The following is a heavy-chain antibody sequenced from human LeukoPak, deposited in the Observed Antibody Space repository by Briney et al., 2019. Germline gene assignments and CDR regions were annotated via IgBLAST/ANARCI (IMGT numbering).Heavy chain of an antibody. CDR1: GGSISTTSYF. CDR2: ICYSGTT. CDR3: ARGPPLRFGAFDV. V-gene: IGHV4-39*02. J-gene: IGHJ3*01. D-gene: IGHD5-12*01. Sequence: SGTLSLTCTVSGGSISTTSYFWAWIRQPPGEGLEWIGSICYSGTTYFNSSLKSRLTISVERSKNHFSLKLSSVTAADTAVYYCARGPPLRFGAFDVWGQGTMVTVSS.